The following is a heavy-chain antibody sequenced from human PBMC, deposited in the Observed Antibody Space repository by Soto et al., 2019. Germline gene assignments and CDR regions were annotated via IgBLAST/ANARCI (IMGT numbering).Heavy chain of an antibody. CDR1: EFCLPTAGMS. CDR2: IYSNDEK. D-gene: IGHD1-20*01. V-gene: IGHV2-26*01. CDR3: SRSVSLTRSLHNCIHF. Sequence: GSSRLTETGSEFCLPTAGMSVSWIRQPPAKALEWLAHIYSNDEKSYNTSQKTKLTVTENTSENKVVLTMTNMDPVDTSTYCCSRSVSLTRSLHNCIHFWGQATSLTLS. J-gene: IGHJ6*02.